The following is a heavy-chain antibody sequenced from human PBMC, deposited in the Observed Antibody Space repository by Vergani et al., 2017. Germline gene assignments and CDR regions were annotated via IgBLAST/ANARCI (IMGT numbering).Heavy chain of an antibody. Sequence: QVQLVQSGAEVKKPGASVTVSCKASGYTFTSYAMHWVRQAPGQRLEWMGWINAGNGNTKYSQKFQGRVTITRDTSASTAYMELSSLRSEDTAVYYCARDGDCSSTSCYYFDYWGQGTLVTVSS. J-gene: IGHJ4*02. V-gene: IGHV1-3*01. CDR2: INAGNGNT. CDR3: ARDGDCSSTSCYYFDY. CDR1: GYTFTSYA. D-gene: IGHD2-2*01.